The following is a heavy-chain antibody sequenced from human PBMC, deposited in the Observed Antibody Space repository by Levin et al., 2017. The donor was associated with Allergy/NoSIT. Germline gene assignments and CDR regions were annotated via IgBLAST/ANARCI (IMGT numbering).Heavy chain of an antibody. D-gene: IGHD3-22*01. J-gene: IGHJ4*02. V-gene: IGHV3-9*01. CDR3: AKGKFEDSSLFYFNL. CDR1: GFSFDDYA. Sequence: PGGSLRLSCTASGFSFDDYAMHWVRQAPGKGLEWVSGISWNNDNIAYADSVKGRLTISRDTATNSLYLQMDSLRTDDTALYYGAKGKFEDSSLFYFNLCGQGTLGTVSS. CDR2: ISWNNDNI.